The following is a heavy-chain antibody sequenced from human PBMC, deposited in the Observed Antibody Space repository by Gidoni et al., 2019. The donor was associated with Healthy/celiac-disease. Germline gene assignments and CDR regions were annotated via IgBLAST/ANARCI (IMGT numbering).Heavy chain of an antibody. J-gene: IGHJ6*02. D-gene: IGHD3-10*01. V-gene: IGHV3-7*01. Sequence: PLVESGGGLVQPGGSLRLSCAASGFTFRRYWMSWVRQAPGRGLEWVANIGPDGSERSYVDSVKGRFTISRDNAQNSLYLQMNSLRAEDTSLYYCARAIQGVQGDDYYFYYGMDLWGQGTTVTVSS. CDR2: IGPDGSER. CDR3: ARAIQGVQGDDYYFYYGMDL. CDR1: GFTFRRYW.